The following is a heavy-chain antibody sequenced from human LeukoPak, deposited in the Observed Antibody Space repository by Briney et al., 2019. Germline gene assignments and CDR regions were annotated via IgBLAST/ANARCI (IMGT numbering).Heavy chain of an antibody. J-gene: IGHJ4*02. Sequence: GGSLRLSCAASGFTFSSYGMHWVRQAPGKGLEWVAFIRYDGSNKYYADSVKGRFTISRDNSKNTLYLQMNSLRAEDTAVYYCAKDNLFLYYDILTGYADYWGQGTLVTVSS. CDR3: AKDNLFLYYDILTGYADY. CDR1: GFTFSSYG. CDR2: IRYDGSNK. V-gene: IGHV3-30*02. D-gene: IGHD3-9*01.